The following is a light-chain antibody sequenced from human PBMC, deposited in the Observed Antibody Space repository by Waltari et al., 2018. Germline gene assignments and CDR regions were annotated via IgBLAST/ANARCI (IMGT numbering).Light chain of an antibody. J-gene: IGKJ4*01. CDR1: QNINRY. Sequence: DIQMTQSPSSLSASVGDTVTITCRASQNINRYLLWYQQKPGKAPKPLIYTASSLHKGVPSRFSASESGTDFTLTIRSLQPEDFASYHCQQSYNTPLTFGGGTRVYIK. CDR2: TAS. V-gene: IGKV1-39*01. CDR3: QQSYNTPLT.